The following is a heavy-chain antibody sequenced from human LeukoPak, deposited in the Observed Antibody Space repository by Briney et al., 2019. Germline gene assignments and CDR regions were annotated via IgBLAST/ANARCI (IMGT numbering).Heavy chain of an antibody. V-gene: IGHV3-23*01. CDR2: ISPSGADT. Sequence: GGSLRLSCAASGFTFSSYAMSWVRQAPGKGLEWVSTISPSGADTYYADSVKGRFTISRDISKNTLCLQMNSLRAEDTAVYYCARRAYNWGAFDFWGQGTMITVSS. D-gene: IGHD5-24*01. CDR1: GFTFSSYA. CDR3: ARRAYNWGAFDF. J-gene: IGHJ3*01.